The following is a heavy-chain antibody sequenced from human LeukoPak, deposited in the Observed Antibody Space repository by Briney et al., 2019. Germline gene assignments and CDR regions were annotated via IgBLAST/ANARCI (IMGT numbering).Heavy chain of an antibody. CDR2: SPDSGST. CDR1: GDSISIYY. J-gene: IGHJ5*02. D-gene: IGHD3-3*01. V-gene: IGHV4-59*01. Sequence: PSETLSLTCTVPGDSISIYYWSGMRQPPGKRREWIGCSPDSGSTNYNPSLKSRVTISVDTSKSQFPLKLSSVTAADTAVYYCARGRLLEWFDSWGQGTLVSVSS. CDR3: ARGRLLEWFDS.